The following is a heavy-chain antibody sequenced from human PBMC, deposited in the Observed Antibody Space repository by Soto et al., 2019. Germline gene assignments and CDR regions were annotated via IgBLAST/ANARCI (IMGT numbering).Heavy chain of an antibody. CDR3: TRYYYASSRYSVY. D-gene: IGHD3-22*01. Sequence: GGSLRLSCTGSGFNFGNYAMSWVRQAPGKGPEWVGFIRSETYGGTPDYAASLRGRCTISRDDSKSIAYLEINSLQTDDTAVYYCTRYYYASSRYSVYWGQGTLVTVSS. J-gene: IGHJ4*02. V-gene: IGHV3-49*04. CDR1: GFNFGNYA. CDR2: IRSETYGGTP.